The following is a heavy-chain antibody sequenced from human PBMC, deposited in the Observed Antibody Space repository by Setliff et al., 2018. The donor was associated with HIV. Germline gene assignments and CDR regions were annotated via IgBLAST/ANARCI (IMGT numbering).Heavy chain of an antibody. V-gene: IGHV3-48*04. Sequence: PGGSLRLSCAASGFTFSSYSMNWVRQAPGKGLEWVSYISGDTRIINYADSVKGRFTISRDNAKNSLYLQMNSLRAEDTALYYCARADYDILTAYYSSAFDMWGQGTMVTVSS. CDR3: ARADYDILTAYYSSAFDM. CDR1: GFTFSSYS. J-gene: IGHJ3*02. CDR2: ISGDTRII. D-gene: IGHD3-9*01.